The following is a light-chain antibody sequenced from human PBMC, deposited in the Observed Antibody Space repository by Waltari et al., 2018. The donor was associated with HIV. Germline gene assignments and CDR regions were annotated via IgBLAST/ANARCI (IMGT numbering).Light chain of an antibody. CDR3: QQYFSTLYT. CDR2: WAS. Sequence: DIVMTQSPDSLAVSLGERATINCKSSQSVLFNSKNRNYLAWYQQKPGQPPKLLIYWASTRESGVPDRFSGSGSGTDFTLTISSLQAEDVAGYFCQQYFSTLYTFGQGTKLEIK. J-gene: IGKJ2*01. CDR1: QSVLFNSKNRNY. V-gene: IGKV4-1*01.